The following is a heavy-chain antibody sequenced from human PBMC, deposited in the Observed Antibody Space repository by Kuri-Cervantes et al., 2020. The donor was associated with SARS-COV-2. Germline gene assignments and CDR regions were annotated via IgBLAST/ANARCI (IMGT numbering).Heavy chain of an antibody. V-gene: IGHV3-23*01. J-gene: IGHJ4*02. CDR3: ARKGGMYSSSCPDY. CDR2: ISGSGGST. D-gene: IGHD6-13*01. Sequence: RTCAASGFTFSSSAMSWVRQAPGKGLEWVSGISGSGGSTYYADAVKGRFTISRDNSKNTLYLQMNSMRDEDTAVYYCARKGGMYSSSCPDYWGQGTLITVSS. CDR1: GFTFSSSA.